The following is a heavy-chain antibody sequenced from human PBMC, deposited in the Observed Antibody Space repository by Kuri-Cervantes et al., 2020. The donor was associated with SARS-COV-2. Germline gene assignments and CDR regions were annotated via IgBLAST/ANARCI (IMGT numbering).Heavy chain of an antibody. CDR2: IYYSGST. V-gene: IGHV4-39*07. D-gene: IGHD5-12*01. J-gene: IGHJ6*02. CDR1: GGSISSSSYY. Sequence: SETLSLTCTVSGGSISSSSYYWGWIRQPPGKGLEWIGSIYYSGSTYYNPSLKSRVTISVDTSKNQFSLKLSSVTAADTAVYYCARVGSERGYSGYDSFSGMDVRGQGTTVTGYS. CDR3: ARVGSERGYSGYDSFSGMDV.